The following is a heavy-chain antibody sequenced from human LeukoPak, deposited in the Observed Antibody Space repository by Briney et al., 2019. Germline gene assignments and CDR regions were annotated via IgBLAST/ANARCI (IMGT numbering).Heavy chain of an antibody. CDR1: GFTFSSYA. CDR3: AREGSGVVKGAFDI. D-gene: IGHD3-3*01. V-gene: IGHV3-23*01. J-gene: IGHJ3*02. CDR2: ISGSGGST. Sequence: PGGSLRLSCAASGFTFSSYAMSWVRQAPGKGLEWVSAISGSGGSTYYADSVKGRFTISRDNAKNSLYLQMNSLRAEDTALYHCAREGSGVVKGAFDIWGQGTMVTVSS.